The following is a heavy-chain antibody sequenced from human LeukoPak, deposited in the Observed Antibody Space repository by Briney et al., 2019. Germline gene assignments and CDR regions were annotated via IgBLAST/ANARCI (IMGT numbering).Heavy chain of an antibody. CDR1: GYSSSGDW. J-gene: IGHJ4*02. CDR2: IKQDGSEK. V-gene: IGHV3-7*01. CDR3: AREGRNYFDY. Sequence: GGSLRLSCAASGYSSSGDWMSWVRQAPGKGLEWVAKIKQDGSEKYYVDSVKGRFTISRDNAKNSLYLQMNSLRAEDTAVYYCAREGRNYFDYWGQGTLVTVSS.